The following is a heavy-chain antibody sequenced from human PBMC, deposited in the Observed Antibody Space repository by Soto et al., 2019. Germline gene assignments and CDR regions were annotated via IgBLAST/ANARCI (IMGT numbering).Heavy chain of an antibody. CDR2: XNXXNXXX. Sequence: ASVKVSCKASGYTFTSYAMHLVRQAPGQRLEXMGXXNXXNXXXXXSXXXQGRVTITRDTSASTAYMELSSLRSEDTAVYYCAKSSSWYNGWFDPWGQGTLVTASS. CDR3: AKSSSWYNGWFDP. V-gene: IGHV1-3*01. D-gene: IGHD6-13*01. J-gene: IGHJ5*02. CDR1: GYTFTSYA.